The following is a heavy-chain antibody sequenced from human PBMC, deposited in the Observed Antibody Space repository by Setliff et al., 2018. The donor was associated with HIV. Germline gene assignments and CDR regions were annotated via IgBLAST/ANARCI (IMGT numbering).Heavy chain of an antibody. Sequence: GASVKVSCKASGGTFRGYAISWVRQAPGQGLEWMGGIISIFGTENYAQKFQGRVTITEDGSTNTAYMELSSLTSDDTAVYYCARDQGEVTRACWHWGQGTLVTVSS. CDR2: IISIFGTE. CDR1: GGTFRGYA. V-gene: IGHV1-69*13. CDR3: ARDQGEVTRACWH. J-gene: IGHJ1*01. D-gene: IGHD2-21*02.